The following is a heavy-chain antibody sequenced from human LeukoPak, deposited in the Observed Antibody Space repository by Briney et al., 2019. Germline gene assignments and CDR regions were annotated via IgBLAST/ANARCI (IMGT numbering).Heavy chain of an antibody. D-gene: IGHD3-10*01. CDR1: GYTFTGYY. CDR2: INPNSGGT. Sequence: ASVKVSCKASGYTFTGYYMHWVRQAPGQGLEWMGWINPNSGGTNYAQKLQGRVTMTRDTSINTAYLQWSSLKASDTAMYYCARRSPLRGDAFDIWGQGTMVTVSS. V-gene: IGHV1-2*02. J-gene: IGHJ3*02. CDR3: ARRSPLRGDAFDI.